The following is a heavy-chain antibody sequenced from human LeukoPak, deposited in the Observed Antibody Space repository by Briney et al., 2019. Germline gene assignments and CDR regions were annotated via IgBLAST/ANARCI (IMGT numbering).Heavy chain of an antibody. J-gene: IGHJ5*02. CDR1: GGSVNNNNYY. V-gene: IGHV4-39*01. CDR3: ARHADSGFGELAFHL. CDR2: FRYSGST. Sequence: SETLSLTCTVSGGSVNNNNYYWGWVRQPPGKGLEWIGSFRYSGSTLYNPSLKSRVTISEDLSKNQFSLMLSSVTAADTAVYHCARHADSGFGELAFHLWGQGTLVTVSS. D-gene: IGHD3-10*01.